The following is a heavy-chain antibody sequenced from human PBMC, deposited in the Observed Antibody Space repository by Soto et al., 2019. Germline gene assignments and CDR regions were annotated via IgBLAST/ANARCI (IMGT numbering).Heavy chain of an antibody. CDR1: GGTFSNYA. V-gene: IGHV1-69*12. CDR2: IIPIFGTT. D-gene: IGHD6-13*01. CDR3: ATLALVGQQLSHLPK. Sequence: QVPLVQSGAEVKKPGSSVKVSCKASGGTFSNYAISWVRQAPGQGLEWMGGIIPIFGTTNYAQKFQGRVTITAAETRNMAYMELTSLKSDDMALYYCATLALVGQQLSHLPKWGQGTLVTVSS. J-gene: IGHJ4*02.